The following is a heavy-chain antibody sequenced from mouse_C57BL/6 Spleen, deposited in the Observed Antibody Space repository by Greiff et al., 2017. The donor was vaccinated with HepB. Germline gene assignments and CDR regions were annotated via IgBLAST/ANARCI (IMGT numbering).Heavy chain of an antibody. J-gene: IGHJ4*01. CDR3: ASYYSNYAMDY. CDR2: IYPRSGNT. V-gene: IGHV1-81*01. D-gene: IGHD2-5*01. CDR1: GYTFTSYG. Sequence: VQLQESGAELARPGASVKLSCKASGYTFTSYGISWVKQRTGQGLEWIGEIYPRSGNTYYNEKFKGKATLTADKSSSTAYMELRSLTSEDSAVYFCASYYSNYAMDYWGQGTSVTVSS.